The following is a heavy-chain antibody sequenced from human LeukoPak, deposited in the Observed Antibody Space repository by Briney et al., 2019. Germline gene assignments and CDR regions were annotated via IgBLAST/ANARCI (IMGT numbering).Heavy chain of an antibody. CDR3: ARGHGYSGHALAY. CDR1: GTSINDYY. Sequence: SETLSLTCTVYGTSINDYYWSWIRQPPGKRLEWIGYIYFSGHTNYSPPLKSRVTMSLDAPRDHFSLQLNSVTATDTAVYYCARGHGYSGHALAYWGQGILVTVSS. V-gene: IGHV4-59*01. CDR2: IYFSGHT. J-gene: IGHJ4*02. D-gene: IGHD5-12*01.